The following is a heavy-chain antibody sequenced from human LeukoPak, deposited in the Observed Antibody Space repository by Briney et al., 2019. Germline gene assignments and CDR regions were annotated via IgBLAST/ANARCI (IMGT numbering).Heavy chain of an antibody. D-gene: IGHD3-10*01. CDR1: GYTFSSSG. CDR3: ARDWYYGSGSYSGDY. CDR2: INAANGNT. Sequence: GASVKVSCKASGYTFSSSGMYWVRQAPGQGLEWMGWINAANGNTKYSQRFQGRVTITRDTSASTVYMELSSLRSEDMALYYCARDWYYGSGSYSGDYWGQGTPVTVSS. J-gene: IGHJ4*02. V-gene: IGHV1-3*01.